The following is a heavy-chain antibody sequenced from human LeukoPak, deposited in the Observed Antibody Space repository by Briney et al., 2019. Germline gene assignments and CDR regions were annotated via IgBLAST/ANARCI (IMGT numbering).Heavy chain of an antibody. CDR2: IYYSGST. CDR1: GGSISSYY. D-gene: IGHD6-19*01. V-gene: IGHV4-59*08. Sequence: SETLSLTCTVSGGSISSYYWSWIRQPPGKGLEWIGYIYYSGSTNYNPSLKSRVTISVDTSKNQFSLKLSSVTAADTAVYYCARVVSGWYYFDYWGQGTLVTVSS. CDR3: ARVVSGWYYFDY. J-gene: IGHJ4*02.